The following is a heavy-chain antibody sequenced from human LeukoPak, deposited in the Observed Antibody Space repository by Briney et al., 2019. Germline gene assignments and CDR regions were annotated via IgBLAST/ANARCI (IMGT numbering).Heavy chain of an antibody. J-gene: IGHJ4*02. V-gene: IGHV1-69*05. Sequence: SVKVSCKASGGTFSSYAISWVRQAPGQGLEWMGGIIPIFGTANYAQKFQGRVTITTDESTSTAYMELRSLRSDDTAVYYCARGSYGYYFDYWGQGTLVTVSS. CDR2: IIPIFGTA. CDR3: ARGSYGYYFDY. D-gene: IGHD1-26*01. CDR1: GGTFSSYA.